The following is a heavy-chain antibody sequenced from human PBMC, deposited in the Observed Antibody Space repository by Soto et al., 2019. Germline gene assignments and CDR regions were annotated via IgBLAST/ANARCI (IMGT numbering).Heavy chain of an antibody. Sequence: PSETLSLTCTVSGGSISSSSYYWGWIRQPPGKGLEWIGSIYYSGSTYCNPSLKSRVTISVDTSKNQFSLKLSSVTAADTAVYYCARTKITYYYDSSGYLRHFDLWGRGTLVTVSS. CDR1: GGSISSSSYY. D-gene: IGHD3-22*01. J-gene: IGHJ2*01. V-gene: IGHV4-39*01. CDR3: ARTKITYYYDSSGYLRHFDL. CDR2: IYYSGST.